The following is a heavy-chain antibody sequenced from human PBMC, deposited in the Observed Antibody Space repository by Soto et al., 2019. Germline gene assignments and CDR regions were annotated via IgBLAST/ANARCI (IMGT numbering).Heavy chain of an antibody. CDR2: IIPILGIA. J-gene: IGHJ4*02. Sequence: SVKVSCKASGGTFSSYAISWVRQAPGQGLEWMGRIIPILGIANYAQKFQGRVTITADKSTSTAYMELSSLRSEDTAVYYCARGGLGDCSTTSCLFHFDYWGLGALVTVSS. V-gene: IGHV1-69*04. CDR1: GGTFSSYA. CDR3: ARGGLGDCSTTSCLFHFDY. D-gene: IGHD2-2*01.